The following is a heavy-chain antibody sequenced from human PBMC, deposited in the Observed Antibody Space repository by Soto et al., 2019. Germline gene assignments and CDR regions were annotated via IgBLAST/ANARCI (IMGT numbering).Heavy chain of an antibody. CDR1: GYTFTSYA. V-gene: IGHV1-3*01. CDR3: ARWVPMIIVGSNNWFVL. CDR2: IIPGNGNT. D-gene: IGHD3-22*01. Sequence: ASVKVSCKASGYTFTSYAMHWVRQAPGQRLEWMGWIIPGNGNTKYSQKFQDRVTITRDTSASTAYMELSSLRSEDTAVYYCARWVPMIIVGSNNWFVLWRQETLVTVSS. J-gene: IGHJ5*02.